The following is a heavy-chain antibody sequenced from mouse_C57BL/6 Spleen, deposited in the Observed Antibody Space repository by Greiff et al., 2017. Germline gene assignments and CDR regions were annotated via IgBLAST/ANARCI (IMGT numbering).Heavy chain of an antibody. CDR1: GYTFTSYG. D-gene: IGHD3-3*01. Sequence: VQLKESGAELVRPGASVKLSCKASGYTFTSYGISWVKQRTGQGLEWIGEIYPRSGTTYYNEKFKGKATLTADKSSSTAYMEIRSLTSEDSAVYFCARGGDGYFDVWGTGTTVTVSS. J-gene: IGHJ1*03. CDR2: IYPRSGTT. V-gene: IGHV1-81*01. CDR3: ARGGDGYFDV.